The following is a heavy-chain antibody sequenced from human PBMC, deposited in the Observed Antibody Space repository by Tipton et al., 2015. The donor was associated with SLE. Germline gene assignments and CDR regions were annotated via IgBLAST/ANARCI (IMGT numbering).Heavy chain of an antibody. CDR2: IGTADDT. D-gene: IGHD6-19*01. CDR1: GFTFSSSD. J-gene: IGHJ2*01. V-gene: IGHV3-13*01. Sequence: SLRLSCAASGFTFSSSDMHWVRQATGKGLEWVSAIGTADDTYYPGSVKDRFTISRESAKKSLYLQMNSLTAEDTAMYYCAREGRDRSGWNAGLFDLRGRGYLVSVSS. CDR3: AREGRDRSGWNAGLFDL.